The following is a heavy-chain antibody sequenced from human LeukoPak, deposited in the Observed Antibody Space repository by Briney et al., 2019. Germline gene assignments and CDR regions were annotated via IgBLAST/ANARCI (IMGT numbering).Heavy chain of an antibody. Sequence: SVKVSCKASGGTFSSYAISWVRQAPGQGLEWMGGIIPIFGSANYAQKFQGRVTITTDESTSTAYMELSSLRSEDTAVYYCASFGPIGYWGQGTLVTVYS. CDR1: GGTFSSYA. V-gene: IGHV1-69*05. CDR2: IIPIFGSA. CDR3: ASFGPIGY. D-gene: IGHD3/OR15-3a*01. J-gene: IGHJ4*02.